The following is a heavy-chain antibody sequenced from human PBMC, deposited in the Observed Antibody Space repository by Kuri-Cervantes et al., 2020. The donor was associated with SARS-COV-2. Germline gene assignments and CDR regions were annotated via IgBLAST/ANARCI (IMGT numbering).Heavy chain of an antibody. CDR1: GFTFTTYT. V-gene: IGHV3-23*01. Sequence: GESLKISCAAAGFTFTTYTMNWVRQAPGKGLEWVSTISGSGDNTHYADSVEGRFTISRDNSQNTVYLQMNSLRVEDTDVFYCVKESCPSGLCSPDYWGLGALVTVSS. CDR2: ISGSGDNT. J-gene: IGHJ4*02. D-gene: IGHD2-8*02. CDR3: VKESCPSGLCSPDY.